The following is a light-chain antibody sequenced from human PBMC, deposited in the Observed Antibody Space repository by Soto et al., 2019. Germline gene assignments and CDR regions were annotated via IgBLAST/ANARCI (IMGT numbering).Light chain of an antibody. J-gene: IGKJ4*01. Sequence: EIVLTQSPATLSLSPGERATLSCRASQRVSSYLAWYQQKPGQAPSLLIYDASNRATGVPARFSGSGSGTDFTLTIRSLEPEDFEVSYCHQRSNWPLTFGGGTKVEIK. CDR2: DAS. CDR1: QRVSSY. CDR3: HQRSNWPLT. V-gene: IGKV3-11*01.